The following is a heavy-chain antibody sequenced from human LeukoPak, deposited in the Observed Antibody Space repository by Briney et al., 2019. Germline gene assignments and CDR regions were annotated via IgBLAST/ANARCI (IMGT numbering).Heavy chain of an antibody. J-gene: IGHJ4*02. D-gene: IGHD3-16*01. V-gene: IGHV3-30*03. Sequence: GRSLGLSCAASGFTFSSYGMHWVRQAPGKGLEWVAVISYDGSSKYYADSVKGRFTISRDNAKNSLYLQMNSLRAEDTAVYYCARDMPFGVYWGQGTLVTVSS. CDR1: GFTFSSYG. CDR2: ISYDGSSK. CDR3: ARDMPFGVY.